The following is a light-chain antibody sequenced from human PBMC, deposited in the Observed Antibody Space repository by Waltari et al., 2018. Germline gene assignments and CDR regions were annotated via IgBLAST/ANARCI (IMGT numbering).Light chain of an antibody. J-gene: IGLJ1*01. V-gene: IGLV2-14*01. CDR3: SSYADNYFYI. Sequence: QSALTQPASVSGSPGQSITISCTGTSSDVGSYKYVSWYQQHPGKTPKLMVYEVSNRPAGVSNRVAGSKSGNTASLTISGLQAEDEADYYCSSYADNYFYIFGTGTKVTVL. CDR2: EVS. CDR1: SSDVGSYKY.